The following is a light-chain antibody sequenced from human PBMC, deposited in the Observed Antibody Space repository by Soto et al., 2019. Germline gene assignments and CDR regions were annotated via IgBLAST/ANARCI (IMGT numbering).Light chain of an antibody. Sequence: QSALTQPPSASGSPGQSVTISCTGTSSDVGAYNYVSWYLQHPGKAPKLMIYEVSQRPSGVPDRFSGSKSGNTASLTVSGLQAEDEADYYCSSFAGSNHVVFGGGTKLTVL. CDR1: SSDVGAYNY. V-gene: IGLV2-8*01. CDR2: EVS. CDR3: SSFAGSNHVV. J-gene: IGLJ2*01.